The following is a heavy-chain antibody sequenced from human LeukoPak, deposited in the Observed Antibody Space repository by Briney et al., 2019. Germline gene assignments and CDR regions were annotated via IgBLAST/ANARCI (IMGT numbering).Heavy chain of an antibody. V-gene: IGHV1-46*03. CDR3: AAAAGTRVAPYYFDY. J-gene: IGHJ4*02. Sequence: ASVKVSCKASGYTFTSYYMHWVRQAPGQGLEWMGIINPSGGSTSYAQKFQGRVTMTRDTSTSTVYMELSSLRSEDTAVYYCAAAAGTRVAPYYFDYRGQGTLVTVSS. D-gene: IGHD6-13*01. CDR2: INPSGGST. CDR1: GYTFTSYY.